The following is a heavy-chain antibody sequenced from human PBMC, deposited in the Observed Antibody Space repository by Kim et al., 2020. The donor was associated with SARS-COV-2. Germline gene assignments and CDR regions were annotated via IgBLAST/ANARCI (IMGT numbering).Heavy chain of an antibody. D-gene: IGHD3-16*01. CDR1: GGTFSSYA. Sequence: SVKVSCKASGGTFSSYAISWVRQAPGQGLEWMGWIIPIFGTANYAQKFQGRVTITADESTSTAYMELSSLRSEDTAVYYCARVGHGGGSMFFDYWGQGTLVTVSS. J-gene: IGHJ4*02. CDR2: IIPIFGTA. CDR3: ARVGHGGGSMFFDY. V-gene: IGHV1-69*13.